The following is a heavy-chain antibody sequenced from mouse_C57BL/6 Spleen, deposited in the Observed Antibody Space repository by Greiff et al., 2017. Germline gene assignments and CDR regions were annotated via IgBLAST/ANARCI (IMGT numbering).Heavy chain of an antibody. CDR1: GFSLTSYG. J-gene: IGHJ2*01. D-gene: IGHD2-4*01. CDR2: IWSGGST. CDR3: ARNDLDDYDVGFDY. Sequence: VMLVESGPGLVQPSQSLSITCTVSGFSLTSYGVHWVRQSPGKGLEWLGVIWSGGSTDYNAAFISRLSISKDNSKSQVFFKMNSLQADDTAIYYCARNDLDDYDVGFDYWGQGTTLTVSS. V-gene: IGHV2-2*01.